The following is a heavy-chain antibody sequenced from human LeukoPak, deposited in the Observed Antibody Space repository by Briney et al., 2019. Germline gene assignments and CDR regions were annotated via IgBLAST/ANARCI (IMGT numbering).Heavy chain of an antibody. CDR2: VIYSGRT. D-gene: IGHD2-2*01. CDR1: GDSMSSYH. CDR3: ATHRVVASAGWFDP. Sequence: SGTLPLTCTVSGDSMSSYHWSWLRQPPGKGLEWIGYVIYSGRTNYNPSLKSRVIISVDKSKNQFSLKVNSVTAADTAVYYCATHRVVASAGWFDPWGQGTLVTVSS. V-gene: IGHV4-59*08. J-gene: IGHJ5*02.